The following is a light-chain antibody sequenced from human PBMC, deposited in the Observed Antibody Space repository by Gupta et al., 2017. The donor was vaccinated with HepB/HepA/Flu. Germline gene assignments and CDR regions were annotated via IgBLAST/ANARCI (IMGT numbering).Light chain of an antibody. CDR1: SRDVGNYIY. Sequence: QSALTQPRSVSGSPGQSVTISCTGTSRDVGNYIYVSWYQQHPGKAPKHIIYDVNKRPSGVPDRFSGVKSGNTASLTISGLQAEEEADYYCCSYTGNYGWVFGIGTRVTVL. CDR2: DVN. V-gene: IGLV2-11*01. CDR3: CSYTGNYGWV. J-gene: IGLJ1*01.